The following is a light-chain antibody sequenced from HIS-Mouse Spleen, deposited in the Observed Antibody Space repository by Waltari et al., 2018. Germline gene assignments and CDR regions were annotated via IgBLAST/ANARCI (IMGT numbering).Light chain of an antibody. CDR1: QSVSSSY. J-gene: IGKJ4*01. CDR2: GAS. CDR3: QQYGSSSALT. Sequence: EIVLTQSPGTLSLSPGERATLSCRASQSVSSSYLAWYQQKPGQAPRLLIYGASSRATGIPDRCSGSGSGTDFTLTISRLEPEDFAVYYCQQYGSSSALTFGGGTKVEIK. V-gene: IGKV3-20*01.